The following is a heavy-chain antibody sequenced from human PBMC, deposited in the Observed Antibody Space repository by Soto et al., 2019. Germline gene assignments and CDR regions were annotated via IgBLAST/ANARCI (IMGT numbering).Heavy chain of an antibody. CDR3: VRKRTTTASSWFDS. V-gene: IGHV1-18*01. CDR2: ISPYTTNT. J-gene: IGHJ5*01. Sequence: VQLVQSGPEVKKPGASVKVSCKASGYTFATYGVCWVRQAPGQGLEWMGWISPYTTNTNYAQKFRDRLTLTADASAGTAYMELGSLTTDDTASYYCVRKRTTTASSWFDSWGQGTLVTVSS. CDR1: GYTFATYG. D-gene: IGHD1-26*01.